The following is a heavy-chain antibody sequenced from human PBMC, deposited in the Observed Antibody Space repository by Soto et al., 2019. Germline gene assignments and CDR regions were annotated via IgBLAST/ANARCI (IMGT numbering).Heavy chain of an antibody. CDR2: IYHRGCT. V-gene: IGHV4-59*01. CDR3: ARENGHGSRSYYKAAYYSYGMDV. J-gene: IGHJ6*02. CDR1: CGSISSYY. D-gene: IGHD3-10*01. Sequence: SETLSLTCIVSCGSISSYYWCWIRQPPGKGLEWIGYIYHRGCTNYIPSLKSRVTISVDTSKNQFSLKMSSVTAADTAVYYGARENGHGSRSYYKAAYYSYGMDVWGQGTTVTVSS.